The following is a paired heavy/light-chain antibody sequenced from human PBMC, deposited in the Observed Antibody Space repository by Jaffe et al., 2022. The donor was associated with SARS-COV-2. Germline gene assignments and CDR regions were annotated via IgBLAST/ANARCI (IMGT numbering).Heavy chain of an antibody. D-gene: IGHD6-13*01. Sequence: EVQLVQSGPEVKKTGESLKISCKGSGYSFTTHWIGWVRQMSGKGLEWMGIIYPGDSDTRYSPSFQGQVTISADKSISTAYLQWSSLKASDTAMYYCARRLYSTNHGLDYWGQGTPVTVFS. V-gene: IGHV5-51*01. CDR2: IYPGDSDT. CDR3: ARRLYSTNHGLDY. CDR1: GYSFTTHW. J-gene: IGHJ4*02.
Light chain of an antibody. CDR1: SSDVGNYNL. J-gene: IGLJ3*02. V-gene: IGLV2-23*01. CDR2: EGS. Sequence: QSALTQPASVSGSPGQSITISCTGTSSDVGNYNLVSWYQQHPGKAPKLMIYEGSQRPSGVSNRFSGSNSGNTASLTISGLQAEDEADYYCCSYAGSRNRVFGGGTKLTVL. CDR3: CSYAGSRNRV.